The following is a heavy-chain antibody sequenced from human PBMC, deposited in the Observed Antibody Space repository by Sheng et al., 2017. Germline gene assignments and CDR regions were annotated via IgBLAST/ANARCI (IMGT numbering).Heavy chain of an antibody. CDR3: AARGFCHSSGCYHSFDL. D-gene: IGHD6-19*01. CDR2: ISGRSGRT. V-gene: IGHV3-23*04. CDR1: GFTFSTYA. Sequence: EVQLVESGGGLVQPGGSLRLSCVASGFTFSTYAMSWVRQAPGKGLEWVSTISGRSGRTYYADSVKGRFTISRDNSKNTLHLQLNSLRAEDTAVYYCAARGFCHSSGCYHSFDLLGPGNPGHRLL. J-gene: IGHJ4*02.